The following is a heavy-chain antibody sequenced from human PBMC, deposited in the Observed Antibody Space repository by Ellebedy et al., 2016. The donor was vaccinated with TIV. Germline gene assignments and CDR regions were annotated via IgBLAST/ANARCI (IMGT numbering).Heavy chain of an antibody. CDR2: MNPNSGNT. J-gene: IGHJ6*03. CDR3: ARVDTTVRERYYMDV. V-gene: IGHV1-8*01. Sequence: ASVKVSXKASGYAFHSYDINWVRQATGQGLEWMGWMNPNSGNTGYAQKFQGRVTVTRDTSIGTAYMELSSLRSEDTAVYYCARVDTTVRERYYMDVWGKGTTVTVSS. CDR1: GYAFHSYD. D-gene: IGHD3-10*01.